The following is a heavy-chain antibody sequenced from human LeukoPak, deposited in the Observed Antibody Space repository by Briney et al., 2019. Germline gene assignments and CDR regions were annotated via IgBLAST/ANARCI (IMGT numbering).Heavy chain of an antibody. D-gene: IGHD3-10*01. CDR2: INPNSGGT. J-gene: IGHJ6*03. CDR3: ARNPDYYGSGSYLGDYYMDV. CDR1: GYTFTGYY. Sequence: ASVKVSCKASGYTFTGYYMHWVRQAPGQGLEWMGWINPNSGGTNYAQKFQGRVTITADESTSTAYMELSSLRSEDTAVYYCARNPDYYGSGSYLGDYYMDVWGKGTTVTVSS. V-gene: IGHV1-2*02.